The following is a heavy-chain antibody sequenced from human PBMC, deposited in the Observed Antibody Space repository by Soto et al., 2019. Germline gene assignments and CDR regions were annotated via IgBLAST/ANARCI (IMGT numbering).Heavy chain of an antibody. CDR1: GFSVRDYY. CDR2: IYSGGNT. J-gene: IGHJ4*02. Sequence: PGGSLRLSCAVSGFSVRDYYRSWVRQAPGKGLEWVALIYSGGNTYYADSVKGRFTISKDTSKNTVSLQMNSLRGEDTALYFCARPPFYSDGWDDYWGQGTQVTVSS. V-gene: IGHV3-53*01. CDR3: ARPPFYSDGWDDY. D-gene: IGHD6-19*01.